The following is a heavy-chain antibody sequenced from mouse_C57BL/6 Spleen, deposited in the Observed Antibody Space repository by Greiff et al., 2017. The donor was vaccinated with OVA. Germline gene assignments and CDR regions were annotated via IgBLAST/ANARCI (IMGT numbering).Heavy chain of an antibody. CDR1: GFNIKDDY. V-gene: IGHV14-4*01. D-gene: IGHD2-2*01. CDR2: IDPENGDT. J-gene: IGHJ3*01. CDR3: TAGGYLAY. Sequence: EVQLQQSGAELVRPGASVKLSCTASGFNIKDDYMHWVKQRPEQGLEWIGWIDPENGDTEYASKFQGKATITVDTSSNTAYLQLSSLTSEDAAVYYCTAGGYLAYWGQGTLVTVSA.